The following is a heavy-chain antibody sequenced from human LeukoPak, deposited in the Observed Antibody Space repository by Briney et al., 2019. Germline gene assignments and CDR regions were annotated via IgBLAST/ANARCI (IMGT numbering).Heavy chain of an antibody. CDR3: ARERLGYCNGDYCPFDT. CDR1: GGSINSGSDY. J-gene: IGHJ4*02. V-gene: IGHV4-61*02. CDR2: IYTNGGT. D-gene: IGHD2-15*01. Sequence: PSHTLSLTCTVSGGSINSGSDYWAWIRQLAGKGLEWIGRIYTNGGTDYNPSLKSRVTISLDASKNQFSLNLSSVTAADTAVYYCARERLGYCNGDYCPFDTWGQGTLVTVSS.